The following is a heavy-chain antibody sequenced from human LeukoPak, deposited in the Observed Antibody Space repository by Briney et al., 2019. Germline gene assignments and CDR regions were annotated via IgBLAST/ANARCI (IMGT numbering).Heavy chain of an antibody. CDR2: IHHSGNT. D-gene: IGHD6-13*01. CDR1: GGSFSGGY. J-gene: IGHJ4*02. V-gene: IGHV4-34*01. Sequence: ASETLSLTCAAYGGSFSGGYWSWIRQPPGKGLEWIGVIHHSGNTNYDPSLKSRVAISVDTSKNQFSLRLTSVTAADTAVYYCARGSSLAAAGTGYSFDSWGQGTLVTVSS. CDR3: ARGSSLAAAGTGYSFDS.